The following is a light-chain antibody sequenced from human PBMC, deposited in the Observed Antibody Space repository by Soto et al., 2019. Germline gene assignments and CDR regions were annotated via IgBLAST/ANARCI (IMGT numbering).Light chain of an antibody. CDR1: QSVSSN. CDR3: QQLSNLPPST. J-gene: IGKJ5*01. V-gene: IGKV3-11*01. Sequence: EIVMPQYPAPLSGSPGERSTLSCMASQSVSSNLAWYQQKPGQAPRLLIYDASNRATGIPARFSGSGSGTDFTLTISSLEPEDFAVHYCQQLSNLPPSTFGQGGLLEI. CDR2: DAS.